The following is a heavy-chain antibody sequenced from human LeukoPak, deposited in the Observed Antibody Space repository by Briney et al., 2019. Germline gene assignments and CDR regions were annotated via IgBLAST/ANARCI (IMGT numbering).Heavy chain of an antibody. CDR3: ARGSLWSGYYRNFDY. Sequence: GSLRLSCAASGFTFSSYLMSWLRQPPGKGLEWIGYIYYSGSTNYNPSLKSRVTISVDTSKNQFSLKLSSVTAADTAVYYCARGSLWSGYYRNFDYWGQGTLVTVSS. CDR2: IYYSGST. CDR1: GFTFSSYL. D-gene: IGHD3-3*01. V-gene: IGHV4-59*01. J-gene: IGHJ4*02.